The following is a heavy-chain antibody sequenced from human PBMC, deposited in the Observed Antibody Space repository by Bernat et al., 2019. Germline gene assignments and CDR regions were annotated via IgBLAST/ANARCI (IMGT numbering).Heavy chain of an antibody. CDR1: GFTFSNYG. Sequence: QMQLVESGGGVVQPGRSLRLSCAASGFTFSNYGMHWVRQAPGKGLEWVAVISHDETYKYYADSVKGRFTISRDNSKNTLSLQMNSLRVEDTAVYYCAGDTNMVLSPWGQGTLVTVSS. CDR3: AGDTNMVLSP. D-gene: IGHD3-10*01. J-gene: IGHJ5*02. CDR2: ISHDETYK. V-gene: IGHV3-30-3*01.